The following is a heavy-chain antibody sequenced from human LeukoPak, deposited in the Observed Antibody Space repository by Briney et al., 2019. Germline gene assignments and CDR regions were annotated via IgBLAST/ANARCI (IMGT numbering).Heavy chain of an antibody. CDR2: IFPLFTTP. D-gene: IGHD4-17*01. CDR3: ARGSPYYGDFDF. Sequence: LVKASCKPSGGTFNTHVINWVRQSPGHRLGWMGGIFPLFTTPNYAQSFQARVTITADKFTNTSYMELSSLRSEDTAVYYCARGSPYYGDFDFWGKGSLVTVSS. V-gene: IGHV1-69*06. CDR1: GGTFNTHV. J-gene: IGHJ4*02.